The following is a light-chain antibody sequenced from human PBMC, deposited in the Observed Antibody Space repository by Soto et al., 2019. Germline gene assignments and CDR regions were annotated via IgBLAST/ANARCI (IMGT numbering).Light chain of an antibody. J-gene: IGKJ5*01. CDR2: AAS. CDR3: QQYSNLIT. Sequence: DIQMTQSPSSVSASVGDRVTITCRSSEDISTWLAWYQQKPGKAPKLLIYAASSLQSGVPSRFSGSGSGTDFTLTISSLQPEDFATYYCQQYSNLITFGQGTRLEIK. V-gene: IGKV1-12*01. CDR1: EDISTW.